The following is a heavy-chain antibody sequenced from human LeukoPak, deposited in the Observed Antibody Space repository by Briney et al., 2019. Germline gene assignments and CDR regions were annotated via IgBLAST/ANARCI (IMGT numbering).Heavy chain of an antibody. CDR2: ISSSSSYI. V-gene: IGHV3-21*01. CDR3: ARGGRDTIHGY. Sequence: GGSLRLSCAASGFTFSSYSMNWVRQAPGKGLEWVSSISSSSSYIYYADSVKGRFTISRDNAKNSLYPQMNSLRAEDTAVYYCARGGRDTIHGYWGQGTLVTVSS. CDR1: GFTFSSYS. D-gene: IGHD3-16*01. J-gene: IGHJ4*02.